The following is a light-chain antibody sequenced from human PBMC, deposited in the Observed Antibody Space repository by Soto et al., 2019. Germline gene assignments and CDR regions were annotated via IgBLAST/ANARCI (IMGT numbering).Light chain of an antibody. CDR2: GAS. CDR3: QQYGSSPFT. Sequence: FTKSHGPLSLSPGALATLSCNTSQSVSSSYLAWYQQKPGQAPRLLIYGASSRATGIPDRFSGSGSGTDFTLTISRLEPEDFAVYYCQQYGSSPFTFGPGTKVDIK. J-gene: IGKJ3*01. CDR1: QSVSSSY. V-gene: IGKV3-20*01.